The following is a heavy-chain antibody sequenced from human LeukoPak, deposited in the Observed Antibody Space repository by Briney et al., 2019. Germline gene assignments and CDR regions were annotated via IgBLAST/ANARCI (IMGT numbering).Heavy chain of an antibody. V-gene: IGHV4-34*01. CDR3: ARGGYSRVFDY. Sequence: SVTLSLTCGVYGGTFGGFFWTWIRQAPGKGLEWIGEINPGGSTNFNPSLKSRVTMSVDTSKNQFSLRLTSVTAADTALYYCARGGYSRVFDYWGQGTLVTVSS. D-gene: IGHD1-1*01. J-gene: IGHJ4*02. CDR2: INPGGST. CDR1: GGTFGGFF.